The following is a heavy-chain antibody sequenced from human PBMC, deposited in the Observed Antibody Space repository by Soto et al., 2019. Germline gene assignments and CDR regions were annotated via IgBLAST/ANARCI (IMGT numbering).Heavy chain of an antibody. CDR1: GFSLSTSGVG. V-gene: IGHV2-5*02. CDR2: IFWDDDK. CDR3: AHRKDNREFDY. D-gene: IGHD2-15*01. Sequence: QITLKESGPTLVKPTQTLTLTCTFSGFSLSTSGVGVGWIRQPPGKALEWLSLIFWDDDKRYSPSLRSRLTITQDTSKNQVVLTMTNMDPVDTATYYCAHRKDNREFDYWGQGTLVTVSS. J-gene: IGHJ4*02.